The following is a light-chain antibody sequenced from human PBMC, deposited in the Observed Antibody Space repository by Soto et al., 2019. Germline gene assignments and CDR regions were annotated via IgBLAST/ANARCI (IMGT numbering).Light chain of an antibody. CDR3: HQYDSWPPYT. J-gene: IGKJ2*01. CDR2: GAS. CDR1: QSISIN. Sequence: EIVMTQSPATLSVSPGERATLSCRASQSISINLAWYQQKLGQAPRLLIYGASTRATDIPARFSGSGSGTEFTLTISILQSEDYAIYYCHQYDSWPPYTFGQGTKVEIK. V-gene: IGKV3-15*01.